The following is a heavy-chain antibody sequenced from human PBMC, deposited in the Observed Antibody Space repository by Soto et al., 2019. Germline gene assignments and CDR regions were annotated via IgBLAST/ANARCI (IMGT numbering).Heavy chain of an antibody. V-gene: IGHV4-30-2*01. J-gene: IGHJ4*02. CDR3: GRGPPIFY. CDR2: IYHSVST. CDR1: CGSISRGGYS. D-gene: IGHD3-9*01. Sequence: TLSLTCAVSCGSISRGGYSWCWLRQPPGKGLEWIGYIYHSVSTYYNPSLKRRITISVDRSKKHFHLKQSSVIAADTAGFCYGRGPPIFYWGQGTLVTVSS.